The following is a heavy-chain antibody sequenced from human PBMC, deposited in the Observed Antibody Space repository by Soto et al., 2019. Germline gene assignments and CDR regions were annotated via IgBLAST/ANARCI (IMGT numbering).Heavy chain of an antibody. J-gene: IGHJ4*02. V-gene: IGHV4-34*01. CDR3: ARERITMVRGVISLVFPDY. Sequence: PSETLSLTCAVYGGSFSGYYWSWIRQPPGKGLEWIGEINHSGSTNYNPSLKSRVTISVDTSKNQFSLKLSSVTAADTAVYYCARERITMVRGVISLVFPDYWGQGTLVTVSS. D-gene: IGHD3-10*01. CDR2: INHSGST. CDR1: GGSFSGYY.